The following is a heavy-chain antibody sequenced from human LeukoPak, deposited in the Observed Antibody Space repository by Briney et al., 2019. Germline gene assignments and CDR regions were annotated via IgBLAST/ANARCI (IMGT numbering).Heavy chain of an antibody. V-gene: IGHV4-61*01. CDR2: IYYSGST. Sequence: PSETLSLTCTVSGGSVSSGSYYWSWIRQPPGKGLEWIGYIYYSGSTNYNPSLKSRVTISVDTSKNQFSLKLSSVTAADTAVYYCARESWGYYDSSGYSDYWGQGTLVTVSS. CDR3: ARESWGYYDSSGYSDY. D-gene: IGHD3-22*01. CDR1: GGSVSSGSYY. J-gene: IGHJ4*02.